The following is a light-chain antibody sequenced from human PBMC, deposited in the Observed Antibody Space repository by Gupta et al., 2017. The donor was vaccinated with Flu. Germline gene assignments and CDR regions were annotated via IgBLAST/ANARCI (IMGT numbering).Light chain of an antibody. V-gene: IGKV4-1*01. J-gene: IGKJ3*01. Sequence: SLGERATINCKSSQSVLYSSNNKNYLAWYQQNPGQPPKLLIYWASTRESGVPDRFSGSESGTDFTLTISSLQAEDVAVYYCQQYRSAPPTFGPGTKVDI. CDR2: WAS. CDR3: QQYRSAPPT. CDR1: QSVLYSSNNKNY.